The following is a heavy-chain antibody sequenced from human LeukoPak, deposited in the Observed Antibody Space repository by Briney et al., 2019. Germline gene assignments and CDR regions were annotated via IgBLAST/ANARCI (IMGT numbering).Heavy chain of an antibody. CDR3: AKGEYSRTSYYHYYMDV. J-gene: IGHJ6*03. Sequence: SGGSLRLSCEASGFTFNTYAIYWVRQAPGKGLEWVSGICGSGGCTYYADSVKGRFTISRDNSKNTVYLQMNSLTADDTAVYFCAKGEYSRTSYYHYYMDVWGKGTTATVSS. CDR2: ICGSGGCT. V-gene: IGHV3-23*01. CDR1: GFTFNTYA. D-gene: IGHD6-6*01.